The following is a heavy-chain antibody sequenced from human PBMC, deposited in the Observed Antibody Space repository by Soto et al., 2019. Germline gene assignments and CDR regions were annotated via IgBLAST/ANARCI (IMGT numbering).Heavy chain of an antibody. J-gene: IGHJ6*02. D-gene: IGHD1-20*01. CDR2: IYYSGST. CDR3: ASDGITGNQLGFYYGMDV. Sequence: SETLSLTCTVSGGSISGGDYYWSWIRQPPGKGLEWIGYIYYSGSTYYNPSLKSRVTISVDTSKNQFSLKLSSVTAADTAVYYFASDGITGNQLGFYYGMDVGGQGTTVAVSS. CDR1: GGSISGGDYY. V-gene: IGHV4-30-4*01.